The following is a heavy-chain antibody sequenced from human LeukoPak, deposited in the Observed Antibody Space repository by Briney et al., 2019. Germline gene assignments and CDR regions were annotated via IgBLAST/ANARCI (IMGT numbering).Heavy chain of an antibody. CDR2: ISGSGGST. CDR1: GFTFSSYA. V-gene: IGHV3-23*01. CDR3: AKGSISGNVGDYFDY. Sequence: PGGSLRLSCAASGFTFSSYAMSWVRQAPGKGLEWVSAISGSGGSTYYADSVKGRFTISRDSSKNTLYLQMNSLRAEDTAVYYCAKGSISGNVGDYFDYWGQGTLVTVSS. D-gene: IGHD3-16*01. J-gene: IGHJ4*02.